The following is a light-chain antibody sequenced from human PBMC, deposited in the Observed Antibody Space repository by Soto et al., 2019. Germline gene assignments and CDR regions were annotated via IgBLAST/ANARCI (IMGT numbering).Light chain of an antibody. CDR2: HAS. Sequence: IQLTQSPSTLPASVGDRVTLTCRASQSISNWLAWYQQKPGTAPKLLIYHASILETAVPSRFSGNGSGTEFTLTISSLQPGDFATYYCQQYNSYSRTFGQGTKVDIK. CDR1: QSISNW. J-gene: IGKJ1*01. V-gene: IGKV1-5*01. CDR3: QQYNSYSRT.